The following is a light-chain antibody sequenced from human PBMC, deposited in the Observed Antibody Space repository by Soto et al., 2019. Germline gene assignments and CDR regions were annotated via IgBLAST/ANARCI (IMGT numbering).Light chain of an antibody. V-gene: IGKV1-5*03. Sequence: DIQMTQSPSTLSASVGDRVTITCRASQTISTSLAWYQQKPGKAPRLLIYKASSLERGVPSRFSGSGSGTEFILTIRSLQPDDLATYYCQQYSSYSPYTFGQGTRLEI. CDR3: QQYSSYSPYT. CDR2: KAS. J-gene: IGKJ2*01. CDR1: QTISTS.